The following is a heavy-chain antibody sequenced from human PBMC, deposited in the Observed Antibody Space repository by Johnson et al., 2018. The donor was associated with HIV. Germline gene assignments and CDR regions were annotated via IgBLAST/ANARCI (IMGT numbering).Heavy chain of an antibody. CDR2: INWHGGST. V-gene: IGHV3-20*04. Sequence: VQLVESGGVVVQPGGSLRLSCAASGFTFDDYGMSWVRQAPGKGLEWVSGINWHGGSTGYADSVKGRFTISRDNAKNSLYLQMNSLRAEDTALYYCATVVTADLTHGTRGAFDIWGQGTMVTVSS. D-gene: IGHD4-23*01. CDR3: ATVVTADLTHGTRGAFDI. CDR1: GFTFDDYG. J-gene: IGHJ3*02.